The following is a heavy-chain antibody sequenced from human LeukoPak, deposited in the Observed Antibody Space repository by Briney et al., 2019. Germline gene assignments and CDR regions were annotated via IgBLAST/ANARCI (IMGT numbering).Heavy chain of an antibody. V-gene: IGHV3-23*01. CDR3: AADSYGYARQGY. CDR2: ISGSGGST. Sequence: GGSLRLSCAASGFTFTNVWMSWVRQTPGKGLEWVSAISGSGGSTYYADSVKGRFTISRDNSKNTLYLQMNSLRAEVTAVYYCAADSYGYARQGYWGQGTLVTVSS. D-gene: IGHD5-18*01. CDR1: GFTFTNVW. J-gene: IGHJ4*02.